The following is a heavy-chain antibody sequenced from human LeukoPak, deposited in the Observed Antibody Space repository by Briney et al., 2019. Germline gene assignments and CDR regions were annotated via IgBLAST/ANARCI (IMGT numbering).Heavy chain of an antibody. CDR1: GRSFSGYY. CDR2: INHSGST. D-gene: IGHD3-22*01. J-gene: IGHJ4*02. Sequence: PSETLSPTCAVYGRSFSGYYWSWIRQPPGKGLEWIGEINHSGSTNYNPSLKSRVTISVDTSKNQFSLKLSSVTAADTAVYYCARISYYYDSSGYPFDYWGQGTLVTVSS. V-gene: IGHV4-34*01. CDR3: ARISYYYDSSGYPFDY.